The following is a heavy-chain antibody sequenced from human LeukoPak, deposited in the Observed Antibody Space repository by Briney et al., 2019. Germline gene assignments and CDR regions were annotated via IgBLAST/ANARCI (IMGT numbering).Heavy chain of an antibody. CDR3: ARITLRTFVDY. CDR2: IYYSGST. CDR1: GGSISSYY. V-gene: IGHV4-59*08. J-gene: IGHJ4*02. Sequence: SETLSLTCTVSGGSISSYYWSWIRQPPGKGLEWIGYIYYSGSTNYNPSLKSRVTISVDTSKNQFSLKLGSVTAADTAVYYCARITLRTFVDYWGQGTLVTVSS. D-gene: IGHD5-12*01.